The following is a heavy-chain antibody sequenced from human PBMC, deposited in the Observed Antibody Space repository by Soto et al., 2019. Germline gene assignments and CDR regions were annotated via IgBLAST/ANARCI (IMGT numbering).Heavy chain of an antibody. V-gene: IGHV1-3*04. CDR2: INIGNGNT. J-gene: IGHJ3*01. Sequence: ASVKVSCKASGYTFTRDPLHCMRQAPGQSLEWMGWINIGNGNTKYLHGLEGRVTITRDTAATTAYMELSSLRSDDTAVYYCAIETPVDAFDVWGQGTMVTVSS. CDR1: GYTFTRDP. D-gene: IGHD4-4*01. CDR3: AIETPVDAFDV.